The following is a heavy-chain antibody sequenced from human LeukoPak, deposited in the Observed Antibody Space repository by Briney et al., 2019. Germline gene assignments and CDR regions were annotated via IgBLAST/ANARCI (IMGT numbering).Heavy chain of an antibody. V-gene: IGHV3-74*01. CDR3: ARGDDESLDH. CDR2: IYTDGSYT. Sequence: PAGSLRLSCAASGFVFSSYWMHWVRQVPGRGLVWVSRIYTDGSYTNYADSVKGRFTISRDNAKNTLSLHMNSLRAEDMGVYYCARGDDESLDHWGQGTLVTVSS. J-gene: IGHJ4*02. D-gene: IGHD3-16*01. CDR1: GFVFSSYW.